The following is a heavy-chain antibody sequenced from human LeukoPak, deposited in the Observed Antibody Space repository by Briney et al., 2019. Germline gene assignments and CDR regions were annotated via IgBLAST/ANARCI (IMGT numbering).Heavy chain of an antibody. CDR1: GGSISSGSYY. V-gene: IGHV4-61*01. Sequence: PSQTLSLTCTVSGGSISSGSYYWSWIRQPPGKGLEWIGYIYYSGSTNHNPSLKSRVTISVDTSKNQFSLKLSSVTAADTAVYYCARMGPNWNSHHYFDYWGQGTLVTVSS. CDR2: IYYSGST. D-gene: IGHD1-7*01. CDR3: ARMGPNWNSHHYFDY. J-gene: IGHJ4*02.